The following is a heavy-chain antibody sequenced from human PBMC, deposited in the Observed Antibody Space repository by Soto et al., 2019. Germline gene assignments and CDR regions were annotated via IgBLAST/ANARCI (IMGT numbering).Heavy chain of an antibody. J-gene: IGHJ4*02. V-gene: IGHV5-51*01. CDR2: IYPGDSDT. D-gene: IGHD3-10*01. CDR1: GYTFTNNW. Sequence: GESLKISCKGSGYTFTNNWVGWVRQMPGKGLEWMGIIYPGDSDTRYSPSFQGQVTISVDKSIATAYLQWRSLRASDTATYYCARHQSGSGNSNFDFWGQGTPVTVSS. CDR3: ARHQSGSGNSNFDF.